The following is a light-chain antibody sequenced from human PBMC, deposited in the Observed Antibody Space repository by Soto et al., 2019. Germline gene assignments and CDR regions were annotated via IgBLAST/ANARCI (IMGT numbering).Light chain of an antibody. Sequence: QSVLTQPPSVSAAPGQKVTISCSGSSSNIGSEYVSWYQQLPGTAPKLLIYDNNQRPSGIPDRFSGSKSGTSATLGITGLQTGDEADYYCGTWDGSLSAVVFGGGTKLTVL. V-gene: IGLV1-51*01. CDR3: GTWDGSLSAVV. J-gene: IGLJ2*01. CDR2: DNN. CDR1: SSNIGSEY.